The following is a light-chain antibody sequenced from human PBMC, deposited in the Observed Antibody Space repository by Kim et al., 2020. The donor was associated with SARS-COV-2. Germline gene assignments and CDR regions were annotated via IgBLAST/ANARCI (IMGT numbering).Light chain of an antibody. CDR1: QRVTGTY. CDR3: QQYGDSPKT. Sequence: FPGERATLSCRASQRVTGTYLAWYQQKPGQAPRLLISDASSRAAGTPDMFSGSGYGTDFTLNISRVEPGDSAVYHCQQYGDSPKTFGQGTKVEIK. V-gene: IGKV3-20*01. J-gene: IGKJ1*01. CDR2: DAS.